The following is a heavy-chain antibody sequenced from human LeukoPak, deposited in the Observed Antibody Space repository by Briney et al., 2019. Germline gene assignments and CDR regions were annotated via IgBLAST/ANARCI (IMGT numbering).Heavy chain of an antibody. V-gene: IGHV3-66*01. D-gene: IGHD6-13*01. CDR3: AKDPGKGWEQQLGY. Sequence: GGSLRLSCAASGFTVSSNYMSWVRQAPWKGLEWVSVVYGGDTTYYADSVKGRFTVSRDNSKNTLYLQMNSLRAEDTAVYYCAKDPGKGWEQQLGYWGQGTLVTVSS. CDR2: VYGGDTT. J-gene: IGHJ4*02. CDR1: GFTVSSNY.